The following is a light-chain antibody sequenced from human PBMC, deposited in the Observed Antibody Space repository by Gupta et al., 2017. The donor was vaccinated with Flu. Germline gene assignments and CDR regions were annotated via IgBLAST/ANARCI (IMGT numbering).Light chain of an antibody. V-gene: IGKV1-39*01. CDR2: AAS. Sequence: GYRVTITCRASHDIKNYLNWYQQKPGRAPKLLIYAASSLQGGVPSRFSGSGSGTDFTLSISSLQPEDFATYFCQQSYSAPQTFGQGTNLEIK. CDR3: QQSYSAPQT. CDR1: HDIKNY. J-gene: IGKJ2*01.